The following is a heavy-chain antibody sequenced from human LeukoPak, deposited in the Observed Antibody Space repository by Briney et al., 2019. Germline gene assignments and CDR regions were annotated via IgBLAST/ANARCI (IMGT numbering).Heavy chain of an antibody. Sequence: GGSLRLSCAASGFTFSSYAMHWVRQAPGKGLEWVAVISYDGSNKYYADSVKGRFTISRDNSKNTLYLQMNSLRAEDTAVYYCARGTVTTFNCYGMDVWGKGTTVTVSS. CDR3: ARGTVTTFNCYGMDV. CDR2: ISYDGSNK. V-gene: IGHV3-30*04. D-gene: IGHD4-17*01. CDR1: GFTFSSYA. J-gene: IGHJ6*04.